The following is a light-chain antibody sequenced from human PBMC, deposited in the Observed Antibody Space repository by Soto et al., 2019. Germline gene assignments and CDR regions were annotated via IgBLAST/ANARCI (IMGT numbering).Light chain of an antibody. Sequence: IVMTQSPSTLSVSPGERATLSCRASQSLRSNLAWYQQKPGQAPRLLIYGASTRATGIPARFSGSGSGTEFTLTISSLQSEDFAVYYCQQHANWPLTFGGGTKVDIK. J-gene: IGKJ4*01. CDR3: QQHANWPLT. CDR1: QSLRSN. V-gene: IGKV3-15*01. CDR2: GAS.